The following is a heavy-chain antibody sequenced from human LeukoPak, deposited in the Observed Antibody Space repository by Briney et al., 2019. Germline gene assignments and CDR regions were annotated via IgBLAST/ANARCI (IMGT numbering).Heavy chain of an antibody. J-gene: IGHJ6*03. CDR3: ARDKDSGSYFIRDHYIQYMDV. D-gene: IGHD3-10*01. CDR2: VLTTGTT. CDR1: GGSINSGSYY. V-gene: IGHV4-61*02. Sequence: PSETLSLPCTVSGGSINSGSYYWGWIPQPAGKGLEWIWRVLTTGTTNYNPSLKSRVSISVDTSKNQFSLNLSSVTAADTAVYYCARDKDSGSYFIRDHYIQYMDVWGKGTTVSISS.